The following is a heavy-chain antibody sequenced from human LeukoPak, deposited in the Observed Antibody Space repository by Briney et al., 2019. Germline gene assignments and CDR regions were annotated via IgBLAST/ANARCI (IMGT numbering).Heavy chain of an antibody. CDR3: ARGIIASPFDY. CDR2: MNPNSGNT. CDR1: GYTYTSYD. Sequence: GASVKVACKASGYTYTSYDINWVRQATGQGLEWMGWMNPNSGNTGYAQKFQGRVTMTRNTSISTAYMELSSLRSEDTAVYYCARGIIASPFDYRGQGTLVTVSS. J-gene: IGHJ4*02. D-gene: IGHD3-10*01. V-gene: IGHV1-8*01.